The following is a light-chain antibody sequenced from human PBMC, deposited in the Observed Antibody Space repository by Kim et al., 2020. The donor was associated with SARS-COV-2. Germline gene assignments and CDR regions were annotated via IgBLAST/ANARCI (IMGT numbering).Light chain of an antibody. J-gene: IGLJ2*01. V-gene: IGLV2-14*03. CDR2: DVS. CDR3: SSYTSSSTPVV. Sequence: QSITISCTGTGSDVGGYNYVSWYQQHPGKAPKLMIYDVSNRPSGVSNRFSGSKSGNTASLTISGLQAEDEADYYCSSYTSSSTPVVFGGGTQLTVL. CDR1: GSDVGGYNY.